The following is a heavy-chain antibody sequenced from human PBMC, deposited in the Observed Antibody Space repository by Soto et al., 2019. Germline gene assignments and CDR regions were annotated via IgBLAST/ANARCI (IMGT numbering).Heavy chain of an antibody. CDR3: AKDHSYYGSGLNWFDP. Sequence: GGSLRLSCAASGFTFSSYGMHWVRQAPGKGLEWVAVISYDGSNKYYADSVKGRFTISRDNSKNTLYLQMNSLRAEDTAVYYCAKDHSYYGSGLNWFDPWGQGTLVTVSS. CDR1: GFTFSSYG. V-gene: IGHV3-30*18. J-gene: IGHJ5*02. D-gene: IGHD3-10*01. CDR2: ISYDGSNK.